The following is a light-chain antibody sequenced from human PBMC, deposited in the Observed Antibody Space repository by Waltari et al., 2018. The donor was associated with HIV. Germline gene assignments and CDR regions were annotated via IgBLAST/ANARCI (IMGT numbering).Light chain of an antibody. Sequence: DIQLTQSPSSVSASVGDGVSIPCRASQSVGNWLAWYQQRPGKAPKLLIYSASPLQTGVPSRFSGSGSGTAFTLTIDSLQPEDFATYYWLQTHSLPLTFGRGTKVEIK. V-gene: IGKV1-12*01. CDR1: QSVGNW. CDR2: SAS. CDR3: LQTHSLPLT. J-gene: IGKJ4*01.